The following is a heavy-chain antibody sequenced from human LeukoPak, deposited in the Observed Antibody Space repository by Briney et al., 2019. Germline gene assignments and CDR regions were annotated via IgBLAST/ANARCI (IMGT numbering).Heavy chain of an antibody. CDR1: GFTFNSYW. D-gene: IGHD3-22*01. CDR3: ARGDYSDMLFRC. V-gene: IGHV3-7*04. J-gene: IGHJ4*02. Sequence: PGGSLTLSCAASGFTFNSYWMGWVRQAPGKGLEWVANIKQDGSEKCYVDSVRGRFTISRDNAKNSLYLQMNSLRAEDTAVYYCARGDYSDMLFRCWGQGTLVTVSS. CDR2: IKQDGSEK.